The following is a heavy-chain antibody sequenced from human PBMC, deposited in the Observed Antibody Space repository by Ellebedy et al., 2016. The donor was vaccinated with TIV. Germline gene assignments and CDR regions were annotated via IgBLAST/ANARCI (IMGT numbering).Heavy chain of an antibody. Sequence: ASVKVSCKASGGTFSSYAISWVRQAPGQGLEWMGGIIPIFGTANYAQKFQGRVTITADESTSTAYMEPSSLRSEDTAVYYCASTHFWSGYYDYYYYYGMDVWGQGTTVTVSS. V-gene: IGHV1-69*13. CDR3: ASTHFWSGYYDYYYYYGMDV. J-gene: IGHJ6*02. D-gene: IGHD3-3*02. CDR1: GGTFSSYA. CDR2: IIPIFGTA.